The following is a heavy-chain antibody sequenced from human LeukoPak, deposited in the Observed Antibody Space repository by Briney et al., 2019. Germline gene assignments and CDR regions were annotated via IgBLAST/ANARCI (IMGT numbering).Heavy chain of an antibody. Sequence: PGGSLRLSCAASGFTFSNYWMSWVRRAPGKGLDWVANIKQDGSDINYVDSVKGRFTVSRDNAKDSLSLQMNSLRAEDTAVYFCARFSRSSTPVYWGQGTLVTVSS. CDR3: ARFSRSSTPVY. V-gene: IGHV3-7*01. J-gene: IGHJ4*02. D-gene: IGHD6-6*01. CDR2: IKQDGSDI. CDR1: GFTFSNYW.